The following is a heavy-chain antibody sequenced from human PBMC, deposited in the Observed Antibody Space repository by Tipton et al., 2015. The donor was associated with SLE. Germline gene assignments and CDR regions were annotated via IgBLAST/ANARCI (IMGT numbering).Heavy chain of an antibody. CDR3: AREGYDSSGYYYGFDY. Sequence: GLVKPSETLSLTCTVSGGSISSHYWSWIRQPPGKGLEWIGYIYYSGSTNYNPSLKSRVTISIDMSKNQLSLNLSSVTAADTAVYYCAREGYDSSGYYYGFDYWGQGTLVTVSS. V-gene: IGHV4-59*11. CDR1: GGSISSHY. D-gene: IGHD3-22*01. J-gene: IGHJ4*02. CDR2: IYYSGST.